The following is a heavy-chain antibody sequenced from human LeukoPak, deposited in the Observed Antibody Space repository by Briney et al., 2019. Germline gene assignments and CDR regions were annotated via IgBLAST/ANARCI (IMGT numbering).Heavy chain of an antibody. Sequence: PGGSLRLSCVASGFTFSAYWMSWVRQTPGEGLEWVAHIKQDGSEKNYVDSVKGRFTISRDNAKDSLLLQMDGLRAEDTAVYYCARDKMTGDSYFDYWGQGILVTVSS. CDR3: ARDKMTGDSYFDY. V-gene: IGHV3-7*01. D-gene: IGHD7-27*01. CDR2: IKQDGSEK. CDR1: GFTFSAYW. J-gene: IGHJ4*02.